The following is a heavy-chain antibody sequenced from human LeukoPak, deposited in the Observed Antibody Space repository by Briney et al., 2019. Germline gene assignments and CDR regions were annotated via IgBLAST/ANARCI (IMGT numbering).Heavy chain of an antibody. CDR1: GFTLSSYG. CDR2: IRYDGSKK. D-gene: IGHD6-13*01. J-gene: IGHJ6*02. V-gene: IGHV3-30*02. Sequence: GGSLRLSCAASGFTLSSYGMHWVPHAPGKGLEWGAFIRYDGSKKYYADSVKGRFTISRDNSKNTLYLQMNSLRAEDTAVYYCAKDQQQLRASYYGMDVWGQGTTVTVSS. CDR3: AKDQQQLRASYYGMDV.